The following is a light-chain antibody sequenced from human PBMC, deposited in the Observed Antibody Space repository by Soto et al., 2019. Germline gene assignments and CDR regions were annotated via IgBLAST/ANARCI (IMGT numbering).Light chain of an antibody. CDR1: QSVSSH. J-gene: IGKJ4*01. Sequence: EIVLIQSPATLSLSPGERATLSCRASQSVSSHLAWYQQKRGQAPRLLIYDASSRATGIPARFSGSGSGTDFTLTISSLEPEDFAVYYCQQRSNWPPLTFGGGTKVEIK. CDR2: DAS. CDR3: QQRSNWPPLT. V-gene: IGKV3-11*01.